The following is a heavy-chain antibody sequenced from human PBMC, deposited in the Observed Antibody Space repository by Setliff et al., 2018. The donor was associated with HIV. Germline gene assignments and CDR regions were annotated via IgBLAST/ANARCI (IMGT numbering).Heavy chain of an antibody. CDR2: ISSSSSYI. CDR1: GFTFSSYS. J-gene: IGHJ4*02. V-gene: IGHV3-21*01. Sequence: PGGSLRLSCAASGFTFSSYSMNWVRQAPGKGLEWGSSISSSSSYIYYADSVNGRFTISRDNAKNSLSLHMNSLRAEDTAVYSSARGYCSSTSGHYYFDYWGQGTLVTVSS. D-gene: IGHD2-2*01. CDR3: ARGYCSSTSGHYYFDY.